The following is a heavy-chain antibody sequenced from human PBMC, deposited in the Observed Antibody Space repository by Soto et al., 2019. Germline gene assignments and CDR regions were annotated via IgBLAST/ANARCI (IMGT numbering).Heavy chain of an antibody. CDR3: ARREAAAGFDY. Sequence: GTPVKASRKGSGYTFTTYGISRGRQAPGQGLEWMGWISAYNGITNYAQKLQGRVTMTTDTSTSTAYMELRSLRSDDTAVYYCARREAAAGFDYWGQGTLVTVSS. D-gene: IGHD6-13*01. CDR2: ISAYNGIT. J-gene: IGHJ4*02. CDR1: GYTFTTYG. V-gene: IGHV1-18*01.